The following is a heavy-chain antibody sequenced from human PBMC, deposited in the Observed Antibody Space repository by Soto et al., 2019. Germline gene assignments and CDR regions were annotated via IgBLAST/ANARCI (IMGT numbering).Heavy chain of an antibody. V-gene: IGHV6-1*01. CDR3: ARGKYSGFDV. J-gene: IGHJ3*01. D-gene: IGHD2-15*01. CDR1: GDSFSSNGVA. CDR2: TYYRSKWYN. Sequence: SQTLSLTCAISGDSFSSNGVAWNWIRQSPSRGPEWLGRTYYRSKWYNDYAVSVKSRITVNPDTSKNQFSLQLSSVTPEDTAVYYCARGKYSGFDVWCQGTMVTVSS.